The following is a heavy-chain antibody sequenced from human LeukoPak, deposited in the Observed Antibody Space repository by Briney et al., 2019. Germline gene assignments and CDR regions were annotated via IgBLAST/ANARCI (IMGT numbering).Heavy chain of an antibody. CDR3: ARGRFCSGGNCDFHRFDN. CDR1: GFTFDDYA. J-gene: IGHJ4*02. V-gene: IGHV4-59*01. CDR2: MYYSGST. Sequence: PGGSLRLSCAASGFTFDDYAMHWIRQPPGKGLEWIGYMYYSGSTNYNPSLKSRVTISVDTSKNQFSLKLTSVTAADTAVYYCARGRFCSGGNCDFHRFDNWGQGTLVTVSS. D-gene: IGHD2-15*01.